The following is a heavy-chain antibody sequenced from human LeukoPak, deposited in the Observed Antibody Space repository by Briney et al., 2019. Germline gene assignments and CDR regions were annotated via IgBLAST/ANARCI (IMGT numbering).Heavy chain of an antibody. CDR3: AGELPISAATHAFDI. CDR2: INPSGGST. D-gene: IGHD2-2*01. Sequence: ASVKVSCKASGYTFTSYYMHWVRQAPGQGLEWMGIINPSGGSTSYAQKFQGRVTMTRDTSTSTVYMELSSLRSEDTAVYYCAGELPISAATHAFDIWGRGTMVTVSS. V-gene: IGHV1-46*03. CDR1: GYTFTSYY. J-gene: IGHJ3*02.